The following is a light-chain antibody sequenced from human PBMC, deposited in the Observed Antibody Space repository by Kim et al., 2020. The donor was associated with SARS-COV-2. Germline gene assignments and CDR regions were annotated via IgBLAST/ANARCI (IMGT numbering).Light chain of an antibody. J-gene: IGLJ2*01. CDR3: QSYNRDNVL. Sequence: GKTVTITCTRSRGSIDDNYVQWYQQRPGGVPTAVIYEDDPRPSGVSDRFSGSIDNSSSSASLTISGLRTEDEADYYCQSYNRDNVLFGGGTQLTVL. CDR2: EDD. V-gene: IGLV6-57*03. CDR1: RGSIDDNY.